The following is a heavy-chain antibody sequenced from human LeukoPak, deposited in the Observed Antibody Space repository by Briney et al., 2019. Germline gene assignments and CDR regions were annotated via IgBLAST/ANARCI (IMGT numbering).Heavy chain of an antibody. V-gene: IGHV4-59*11. D-gene: IGHD2-15*01. CDR3: ARGAGWWDY. J-gene: IGHJ4*02. Sequence: SETLSLTCTVSGGPISSHYWSRIRQPPGEGLEWIGYISYSGRINYNPSLKSRVTLSLDTSKNQFSLTLTSVTAADTAVYYCARGAGWWDYWGQGTLVTVSS. CDR1: GGPISSHY. CDR2: ISYSGRI.